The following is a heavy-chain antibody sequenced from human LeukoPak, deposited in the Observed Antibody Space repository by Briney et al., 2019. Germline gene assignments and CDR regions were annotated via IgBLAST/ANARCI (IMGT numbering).Heavy chain of an antibody. Sequence: SETLSLTCAVYGGSFSGYYWSWIRQPPGKGLEWIGEINHSGSTNYNPSLKSRVTISVDTSKNQFSLKLSSVTAADTAVYYCARPQRGYCSGGSCYRPRNWFDPWGQGTLVTVSP. D-gene: IGHD2-15*01. CDR2: INHSGST. CDR1: GGSFSGYY. J-gene: IGHJ5*02. CDR3: ARPQRGYCSGGSCYRPRNWFDP. V-gene: IGHV4-34*01.